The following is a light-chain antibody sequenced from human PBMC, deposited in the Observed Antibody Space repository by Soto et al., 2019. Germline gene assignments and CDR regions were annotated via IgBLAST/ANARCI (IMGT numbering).Light chain of an antibody. Sequence: QSALTQPASLSGSPGQSITISCTGTSSDIGAYDYVSWFQQHPGKAPKLMISEVNNRPSGVSNRFSGSKSGNTAYLTISGLQVEDEAVYYCGSYTSSSNYVFGTGTKLTVL. CDR2: EVN. CDR3: GSYTSSSNYV. J-gene: IGLJ1*01. V-gene: IGLV2-14*01. CDR1: SSDIGAYDY.